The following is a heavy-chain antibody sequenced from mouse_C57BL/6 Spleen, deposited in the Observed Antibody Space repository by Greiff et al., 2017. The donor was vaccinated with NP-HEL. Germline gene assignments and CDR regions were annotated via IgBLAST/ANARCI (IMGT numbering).Heavy chain of an antibody. J-gene: IGHJ2*01. D-gene: IGHD1-1*01. CDR3: AREGYYYGSSFFDY. V-gene: IGHV1-76*01. CDR2: IYPGSGNT. Sequence: QVQLQQSGAELVRPGASVKLSCKASGYTFTDYYINWVKQRPGQGLEWIARIYPGSGNTYYNEKFKGKATLTAEKSSSTAYMQLSSLTSEDSAVYFCAREGYYYGSSFFDYWGQGTTLTVSS. CDR1: GYTFTDYY.